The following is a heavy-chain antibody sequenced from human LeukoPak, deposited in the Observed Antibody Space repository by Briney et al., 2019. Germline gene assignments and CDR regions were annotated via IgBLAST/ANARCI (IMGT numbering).Heavy chain of an antibody. Sequence: PSETLSLTCTVSGSSISSYYWWGWMRQPPGQGLEWIGYMYYSGSRYYNPSLKSRVTMSVDTSKNQFSLKLSSVTAVDTAVYYCARNLRGSYATFDVWGQGKMVTVSS. CDR1: GSSISSYYW. CDR3: ARNLRGSYATFDV. V-gene: IGHV4-28*01. CDR2: MYYSGSR. J-gene: IGHJ3*01. D-gene: IGHD1-26*01.